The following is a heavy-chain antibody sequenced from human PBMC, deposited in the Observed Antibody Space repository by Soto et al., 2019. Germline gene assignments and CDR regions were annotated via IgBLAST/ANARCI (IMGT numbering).Heavy chain of an antibody. Sequence: GGSLRLSCAASGFPFTHAGMRWVRQAPGKGLEWVGRVKIETYGWTTDYAAPVKVRFTISRDDPIDTLYLQMNSLKTEDTAVYYCTTLIRLLWDGIVISGQGTMVTVS. J-gene: IGHJ3*02. CDR3: TTLIRLLWDGIVI. CDR2: VKIETYGWTT. CDR1: GFPFTHAG. D-gene: IGHD2-21*01. V-gene: IGHV3-15*01.